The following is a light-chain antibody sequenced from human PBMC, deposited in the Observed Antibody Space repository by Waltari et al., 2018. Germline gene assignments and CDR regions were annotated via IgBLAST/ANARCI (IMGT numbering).Light chain of an antibody. Sequence: DVLLTQSPLSLPVALGQTASISCRSSQSLVHSDGETYLNWFHQRPGQSPRRLIYKVSNRDSGVPERFSGSGSGTDFTLKISRVEADDVGIYYCMQGTHWPPWTFGQGTKVEIK. CDR2: KVS. CDR1: QSLVHSDGETY. CDR3: MQGTHWPPWT. V-gene: IGKV2-30*02. J-gene: IGKJ1*01.